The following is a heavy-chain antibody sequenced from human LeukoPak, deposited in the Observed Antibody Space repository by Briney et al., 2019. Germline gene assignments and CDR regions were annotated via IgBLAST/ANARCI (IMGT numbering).Heavy chain of an antibody. CDR1: GFTFSSYG. V-gene: IGHV3-30*03. CDR3: ARGVWYMDV. Sequence: GGSLRLSCAASGFTFSSYGMSWVRQAPGKGLEWVAVISYDGSNKYYADSVKGRFTISRDNSKNTLYLQMNSLRAEDTAVYYCARGVWYMDVWGKGTTVTVSS. CDR2: ISYDGSNK. D-gene: IGHD2-21*01. J-gene: IGHJ6*03.